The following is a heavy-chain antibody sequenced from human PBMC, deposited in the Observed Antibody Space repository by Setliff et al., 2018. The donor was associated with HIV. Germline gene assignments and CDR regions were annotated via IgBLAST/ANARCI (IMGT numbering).Heavy chain of an antibody. V-gene: IGHV1-18*01. CDR2: ISAYNGNT. CDR3: ARDIVVVVAAPDAFDI. J-gene: IGHJ3*02. Sequence: ASVKVSCKASGYTFTSYGISWVRQAPGQGLEWMGWISAYNGNTNYAQKLQGRVTMTTDTSTSTAYMELRSLRSDDTAVYYCARDIVVVVAAPDAFDIWGQGTMGTVS. D-gene: IGHD2-15*01. CDR1: GYTFTSYG.